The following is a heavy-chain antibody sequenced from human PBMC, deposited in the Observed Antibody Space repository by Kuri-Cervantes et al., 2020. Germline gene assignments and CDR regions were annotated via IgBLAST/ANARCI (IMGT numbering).Heavy chain of an antibody. CDR2: IYYSGST. D-gene: IGHD3-10*01. Sequence: GSLRLSCTVSGGSISSSSYYWGWIRQPPGKGLEWIGSIYYSGSTYYNPSLKSRVTASVDTSKNQFSLRLSSVTAADTAVYYCAREEGYYYGSGSYPPIAYYGMDVWGQGTTVTVSS. J-gene: IGHJ6*02. CDR1: GGSISSSSYY. V-gene: IGHV4-39*07. CDR3: AREEGYYYGSGSYPPIAYYGMDV.